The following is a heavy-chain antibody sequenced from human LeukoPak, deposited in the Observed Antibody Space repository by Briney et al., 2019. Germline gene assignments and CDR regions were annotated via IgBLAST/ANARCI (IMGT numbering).Heavy chain of an antibody. D-gene: IGHD3-10*01. J-gene: IGHJ6*02. CDR1: GYTFTDYY. Sequence: ASVKVSCKSSGYTFTDYYMHWVRQAPGQGLKWMGIIIPSGGATSYAQKFQGRVAMIGDTSTSTVYMQMSSLRIDDTAVYYCAGHSDLGSGSHYPYYYLMDVWGQGTTVTVSS. CDR3: AGHSDLGSGSHYPYYYLMDV. V-gene: IGHV1-46*01. CDR2: IIPSGGAT.